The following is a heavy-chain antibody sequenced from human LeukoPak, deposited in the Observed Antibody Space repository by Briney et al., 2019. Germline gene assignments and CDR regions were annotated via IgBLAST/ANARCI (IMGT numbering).Heavy chain of an antibody. CDR2: ISGSGDNT. V-gene: IGHV3-23*01. D-gene: IGHD3-22*01. CDR1: GFTFSNYA. Sequence: GGSLRLSCAASGFTFSNYAMSWVRQAPGKGLEWVSAISGSGDNTYYADSVKGRFIISRDNSKNTLNLQMNSLRAEDTAVYYCAKDGARGGMIVVVISYDAFDIWGQGTMVTVSS. CDR3: AKDGARGGMIVVVISYDAFDI. J-gene: IGHJ3*02.